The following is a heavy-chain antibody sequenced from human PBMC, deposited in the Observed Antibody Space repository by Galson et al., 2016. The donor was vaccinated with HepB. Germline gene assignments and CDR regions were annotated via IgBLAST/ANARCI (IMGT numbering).Heavy chain of an antibody. Sequence: SLRLSCAASGFTYSSYWMSWVRQAPGKGLEWVANIKQDGSEKYFVDSVKGRFTISRDNAKNSLYLQMSSLRPQDTAVYYCARKRGAVAGTNFDYWGQGTLVTVSS. CDR1: GFTYSSYW. CDR3: ARKRGAVAGTNFDY. V-gene: IGHV3-7*01. J-gene: IGHJ4*02. D-gene: IGHD6-19*01. CDR2: IKQDGSEK.